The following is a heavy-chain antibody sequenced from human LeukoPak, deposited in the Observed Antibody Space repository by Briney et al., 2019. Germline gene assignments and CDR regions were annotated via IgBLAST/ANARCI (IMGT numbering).Heavy chain of an antibody. Sequence: PSQTLSLTCAISGDSVSSNRAAWIWIRQSPSRGLEWLGRTYYRSKWYNDYAVSVKSRITINPDTSKNQFSLQLNSVTPEDTAVYYCARGSNSGYDYPFDCWGQGTLVTVSS. CDR1: GDSVSSNRAA. J-gene: IGHJ4*02. D-gene: IGHD5-12*01. CDR2: TYYRSKWYN. CDR3: ARGSNSGYDYPFDC. V-gene: IGHV6-1*01.